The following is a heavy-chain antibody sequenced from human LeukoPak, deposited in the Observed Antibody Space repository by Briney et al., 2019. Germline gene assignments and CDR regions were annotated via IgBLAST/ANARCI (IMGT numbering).Heavy chain of an antibody. CDR3: ARLVVSGSYRTGPEY. CDR1: GYSISSGYY. Sequence: SETLSLTCTVSGYSISSGYYWVWIRQPPGKGLEWIGSIYHSGSTYYNSSLKSRVTISVDTSKNQFSLKLSSVTAADTAVYYCARLVVSGSYRTGPEYWGQGTLVTVSS. D-gene: IGHD3-10*01. CDR2: IYHSGST. J-gene: IGHJ4*02. V-gene: IGHV4-38-2*02.